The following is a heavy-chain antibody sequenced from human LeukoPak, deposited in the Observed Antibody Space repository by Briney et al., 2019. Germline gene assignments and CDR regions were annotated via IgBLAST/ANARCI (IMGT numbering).Heavy chain of an antibody. J-gene: IGHJ4*02. CDR2: ADYSGGT. Sequence: SETLSLTCTVYGDSFSSVTDYWAWIRQPPGKGLEWIASADYSGGTYYNPSLESRVAISADMSKKQISLTLTSVTGADTAVYYCAGERGEEYSSGWYKTNYFDNWGQGIRVTVSS. CDR1: GDSFSSVTDY. CDR3: AGERGEEYSSGWYKTNYFDN. V-gene: IGHV4-39*07. D-gene: IGHD6-19*01.